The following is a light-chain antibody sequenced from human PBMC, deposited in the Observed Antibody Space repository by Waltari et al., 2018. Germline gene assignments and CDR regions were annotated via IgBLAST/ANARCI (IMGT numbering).Light chain of an antibody. V-gene: IGLV2-14*03. CDR2: DVT. CDR1: SSDFGANKY. CDR3: SSRTTSISWC. Sequence: AMTQPASVSGSPGPSTTTSWTPTSSDFGANKYVSWDRQHPGKAPKVVIYDVTERPSGVSTRFSGSKSGRTASLTNSAIQPEDEAEYYWSSRTTSISWCFGGGTKVTVL. J-gene: IGLJ2*01.